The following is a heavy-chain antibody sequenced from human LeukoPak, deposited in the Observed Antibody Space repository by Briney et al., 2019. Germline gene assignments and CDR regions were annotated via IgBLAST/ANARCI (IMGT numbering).Heavy chain of an antibody. J-gene: IGHJ4*02. CDR1: GGTFSSYA. CDR3: ARVNLGRYCSGGSCSYYFHY. D-gene: IGHD2-15*01. Sequence: SVKVSCKASGGTFSSYAIGGVRQAPGQGLEWMGGIIPIFGTANYAQKFQGRVTITEDKSTSTAYLELSSLRSEDTAVYYCARVNLGRYCSGGSCSYYFHYWGQGTLVTVSS. V-gene: IGHV1-69*06. CDR2: IIPIFGTA.